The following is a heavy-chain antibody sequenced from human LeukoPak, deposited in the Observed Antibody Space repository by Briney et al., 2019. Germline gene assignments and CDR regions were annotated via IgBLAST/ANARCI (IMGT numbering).Heavy chain of an antibody. CDR1: GFTFSSYA. V-gene: IGHV3-23*01. CDR3: AKGMSRLGYCSSTSCYTAGY. D-gene: IGHD2-2*02. CDR2: ISGSGGST. Sequence: PGGSLRLSCAASGFTFSSYAMSWVRQAPGKGLEWVSAISGSGGSTYYADSVKGRFTISRDNSKNTLYLQMNSLRAEDPAVYYCAKGMSRLGYCSSTSCYTAGYWGQGTLVTVSS. J-gene: IGHJ4*02.